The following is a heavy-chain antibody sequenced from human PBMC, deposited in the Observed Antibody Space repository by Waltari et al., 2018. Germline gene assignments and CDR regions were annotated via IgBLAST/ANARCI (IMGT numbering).Heavy chain of an antibody. V-gene: IGHV4-34*01. J-gene: IGHJ3*02. CDR2: INHSGST. D-gene: IGHD3-16*02. CDR1: GGSFSGYY. CDR3: AGIMITFGGVIAPLAFDI. Sequence: QVQLQQWGAGLLKPSETLSLTCAVYGGSFSGYYWSWIRQPPGKGLEWIGEINHSGSTNYNPSLKSRVTISVDTSKNQFSLKLSSVTAADTAVYYCAGIMITFGGVIAPLAFDIWGQGTMVTVSS.